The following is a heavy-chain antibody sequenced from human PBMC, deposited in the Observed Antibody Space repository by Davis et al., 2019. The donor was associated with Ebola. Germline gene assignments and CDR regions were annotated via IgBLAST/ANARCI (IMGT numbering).Heavy chain of an antibody. CDR3: ARDSGIVVPYYMDV. J-gene: IGHJ6*03. V-gene: IGHV3-48*02. CDR1: GFTFSSYS. D-gene: IGHD2-2*01. Sequence: GESLKISCAASGFTFSSYSMNWVRQAPGKGLERVSYISSSSSTIYYADSVKGRFTISRDNAKNSLYLQMNSLRDEDTAVYYCARDSGIVVPYYMDVWGKGTTVTVSS. CDR2: ISSSSSTI.